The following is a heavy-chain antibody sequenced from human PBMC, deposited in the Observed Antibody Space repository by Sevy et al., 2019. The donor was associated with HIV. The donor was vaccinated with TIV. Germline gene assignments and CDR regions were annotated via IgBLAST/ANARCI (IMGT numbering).Heavy chain of an antibody. CDR3: AKGPYSSGWYFPLDY. CDR2: ISGGSGGT. D-gene: IGHD6-19*01. J-gene: IGHJ4*02. V-gene: IGHV3-23*01. Sequence: GGSLRLSCVASGFTFSSYDMSWVRQAPGKGLEWVSAISGGSGGTYYADSVKGRFTISRDNSKNTLYLQMNSLRAEDTAPYYCAKGPYSSGWYFPLDYWGQGTLVTAPQ. CDR1: GFTFSSYD.